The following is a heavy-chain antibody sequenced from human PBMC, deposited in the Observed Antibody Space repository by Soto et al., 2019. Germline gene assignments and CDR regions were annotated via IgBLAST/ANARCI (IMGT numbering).Heavy chain of an antibody. V-gene: IGHV4-30-2*01. CDR3: ARDGGFNFWSARLPRS. D-gene: IGHD3-3*01. Sequence: SETLSLTCAVSGGSITSSGYSWTWIRQPPGKGLEWIGYIYHTGTTYYNPSLKSRLTISLDRSKNHFSLKLTSVTAADTAVYYCARDGGFNFWSARLPRSWGQGTLVTVSS. CDR2: IYHTGTT. J-gene: IGHJ5*02. CDR1: GGSITSSGYS.